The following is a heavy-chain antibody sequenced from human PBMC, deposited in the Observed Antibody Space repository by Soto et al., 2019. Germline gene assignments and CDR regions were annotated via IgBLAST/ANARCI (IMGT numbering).Heavy chain of an antibody. Sequence: QVQLVQSGAEVKKPGASVKVSCKTSGYTFTSYGISWVRQAPGQGLEWMGWISPYNGKTNYAQKAQGRVTMTTDTSTSTAYMELRSLRSDDTAVYYCARDYSSGWSTNFCGKGENLFDPWGQGTLVTVSS. CDR3: ARDYSSGWSTNFCGKGENLFDP. V-gene: IGHV1-18*01. J-gene: IGHJ5*02. CDR2: ISPYNGKT. D-gene: IGHD6-19*01. CDR1: GYTFTSYG.